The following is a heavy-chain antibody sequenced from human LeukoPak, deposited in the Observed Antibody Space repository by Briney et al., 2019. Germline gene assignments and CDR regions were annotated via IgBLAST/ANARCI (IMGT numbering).Heavy chain of an antibody. V-gene: IGHV4-39*07. J-gene: IGHJ6*03. CDR1: GGSISSSSYY. D-gene: IGHD6-13*01. CDR2: IYYSGST. Sequence: SETLSLTCTVSGGSISSSSYYWGWIRQPPGKGLEWIGSIYYSGSTYYNPSLKSRVTISVDTSKNQFSLKLSSVTAADTAVYYCASAYSSSWYYMDVWGKGTTVTVSS. CDR3: ASAYSSSWYYMDV.